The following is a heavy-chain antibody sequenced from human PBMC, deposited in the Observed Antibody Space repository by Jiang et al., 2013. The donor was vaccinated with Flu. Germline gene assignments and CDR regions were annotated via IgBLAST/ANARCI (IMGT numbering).Heavy chain of an antibody. V-gene: IGHV3-74*01. J-gene: IGHJ4*02. Sequence: VESGGGLVQPGGSLRLSCAASGFTFSSNWMHWVRHAPGEGLVWVSRINTDGSNTNYADSVKGRFTISRDNAKNTLHLQMNNLRADDTAVYYCARGGCSRTSCLDYWGQGTLVT. D-gene: IGHD2-2*01. CDR1: GFTFSSNW. CDR3: ARGGCSRTSCLDY. CDR2: INTDGSNT.